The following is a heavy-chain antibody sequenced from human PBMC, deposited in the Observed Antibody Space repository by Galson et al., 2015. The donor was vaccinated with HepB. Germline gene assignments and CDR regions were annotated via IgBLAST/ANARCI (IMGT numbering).Heavy chain of an antibody. D-gene: IGHD3-16*01. J-gene: IGHJ4*02. V-gene: IGHV1-69*13. Sequence: SVKVSCKASGFSFSNYGISWVRQAPGQGLEWMGGIIPIFGTANYAQKFQGRVTITADESTSTAYMELSSLRSEDTAVYYCARVGYRLSLDYFDYWGQGTLVTVSS. CDR1: GFSFSNYG. CDR2: IIPIFGTA. CDR3: ARVGYRLSLDYFDY.